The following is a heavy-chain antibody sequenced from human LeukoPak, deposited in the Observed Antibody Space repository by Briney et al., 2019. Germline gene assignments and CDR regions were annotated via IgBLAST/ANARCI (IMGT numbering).Heavy chain of an antibody. CDR1: GDSFNEYY. J-gene: IGHJ4*02. Sequence: SETLSLTCSVFGDSFNEYYWNWVRQPPGKGLQWIGYIYHNVNSNYNPSLKGRLTISVDTAKNQFSLKLTSVTAADTAVYYCARDGGLHSHFDYWGQGALVTVSS. D-gene: IGHD5-24*01. CDR3: ARDGGLHSHFDY. V-gene: IGHV4-59*01. CDR2: IYHNVNS.